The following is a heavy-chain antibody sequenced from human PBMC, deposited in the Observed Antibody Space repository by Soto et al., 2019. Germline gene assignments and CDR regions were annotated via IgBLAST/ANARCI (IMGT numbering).Heavy chain of an antibody. V-gene: IGHV4-31*03. CDR1: GGSISSGGYY. Sequence: QVQLQESGPGLVRPSQTLSLTCTVSGGSISSGGYYWSWIRQHPGKGLEWIGYIYYSGSTYYNPSLKSRVTIPVDTSKNQFSLKRSSVTAADTAVYYCARETVRGVIKGGKIDYWGQGTLVTVSS. D-gene: IGHD3-10*01. CDR2: IYYSGST. J-gene: IGHJ4*02. CDR3: ARETVRGVIKGGKIDY.